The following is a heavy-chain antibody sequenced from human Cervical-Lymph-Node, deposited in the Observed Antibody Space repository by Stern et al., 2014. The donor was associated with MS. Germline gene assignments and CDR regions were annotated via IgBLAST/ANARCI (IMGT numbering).Heavy chain of an antibody. CDR3: ARGYNYAYEY. D-gene: IGHD5-18*01. CDR2: IITSRGYT. J-gene: IGHJ4*02. V-gene: IGHV1-2*06. Sequence: QVQLVQSGVEVKKPGASVKVSCKASGYTFTGYNMHWVRQAPGQGLEWMGRIITSRGYTYYAQKFQGRVTMTMDTSIDTAYMELSSLTFDDTALYYCARGYNYAYEYWGQGTLVTVSS. CDR1: GYTFTGYN.